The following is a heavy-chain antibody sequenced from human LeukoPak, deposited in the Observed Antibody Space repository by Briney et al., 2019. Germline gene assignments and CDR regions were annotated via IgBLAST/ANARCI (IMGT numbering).Heavy chain of an antibody. CDR3: VRSSGRYSNL. J-gene: IGHJ5*02. V-gene: IGHV1-18*01. Sequence: ASVKVSCKASGYTFTDDVVSWVRQAPGQGLEWMGWISAYDGKTKFDPKVQDRVTLTIDTSATTAFMDLRSLRFDDKAVYYCVRSSGRYSNLWGQGTLVIVSS. D-gene: IGHD1-26*01. CDR2: ISAYDGKT. CDR1: GYTFTDDV.